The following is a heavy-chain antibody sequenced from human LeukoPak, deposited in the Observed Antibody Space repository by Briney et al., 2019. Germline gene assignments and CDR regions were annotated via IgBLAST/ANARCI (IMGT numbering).Heavy chain of an antibody. CDR2: ISSSSSTI. D-gene: IGHD6-13*01. Sequence: GGSLRLSCAASGFTFSSYSMNWVRQAPGKGLEWVSYISSSSSTIYYADSVKGRFTISRDNAKNSLYLQMNSLRAEDTAVYYCARDLARDIAAAGNRAEYFQHWGQGTLVTVSS. CDR3: ARDLARDIAAAGNRAEYFQH. J-gene: IGHJ1*01. CDR1: GFTFSSYS. V-gene: IGHV3-48*01.